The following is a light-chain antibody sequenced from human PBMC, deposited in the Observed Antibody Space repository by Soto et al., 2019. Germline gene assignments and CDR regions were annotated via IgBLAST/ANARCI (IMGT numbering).Light chain of an antibody. CDR3: HQYVTSPYT. CDR1: QSVSSN. CDR2: GAS. Sequence: EIVMTQSPATLSVSPGEGATLSCRASQSVSSNLAWYQQKPGQAPRLLIYGASSRATGIPDRFSGSGSGTDFSLTISRLEPEDFAVYYCHQYVTSPYTFGQGTKVDIK. J-gene: IGKJ2*01. V-gene: IGKV3-20*01.